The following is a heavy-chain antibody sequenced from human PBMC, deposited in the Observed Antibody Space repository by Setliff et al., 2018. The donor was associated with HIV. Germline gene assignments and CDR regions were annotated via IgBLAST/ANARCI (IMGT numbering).Heavy chain of an antibody. D-gene: IGHD2-2*01. Sequence: SETLSLTCAVSGGAISTYFWSWIRQPPGKGLEYIGYIYYGGNTNYNPSLKSRVTISVDTSKNQFSLNLSSVTAADTAVYYCARVACSSTSCPRRYAFDMWGQGTMVTVSS. CDR2: IYYGGNT. CDR1: GGAISTYF. J-gene: IGHJ3*02. V-gene: IGHV4-59*01. CDR3: ARVACSSTSCPRRYAFDM.